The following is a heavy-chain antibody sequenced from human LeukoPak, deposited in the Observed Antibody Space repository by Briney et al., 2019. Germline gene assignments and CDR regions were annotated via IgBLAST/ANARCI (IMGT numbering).Heavy chain of an antibody. CDR2: IYYSGST. J-gene: IGHJ5*02. V-gene: IGHV4-31*03. CDR3: AREGFYCSSTSCHPVGFDP. D-gene: IGHD2-2*01. CDR1: GGSISSGGYS. Sequence: SQTLSLTCTVSGGSISSGGYSWSWIRQHPGKGLEWIGYIYYSGSTYYNPSLKSRVTISVDTSKNQFSLKLSSVTAADTAVYYCAREGFYCSSTSCHPVGFDPWGQGTLVTVSS.